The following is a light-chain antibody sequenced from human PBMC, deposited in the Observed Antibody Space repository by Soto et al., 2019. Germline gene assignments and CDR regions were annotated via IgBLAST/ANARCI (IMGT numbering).Light chain of an antibody. CDR3: QQYGSAPYT. Sequence: EIVLTQSPGTLSLSPGERATLSCRASQSVSNNYLAWYQQKPGQSPRLLIYGATRRATGIPDRFSGSGSGTDFMLTSSRLEPEDFALYFCQQYGSAPYTFAQGTKLDIK. CDR2: GAT. J-gene: IGKJ2*01. CDR1: QSVSNNY. V-gene: IGKV3-20*01.